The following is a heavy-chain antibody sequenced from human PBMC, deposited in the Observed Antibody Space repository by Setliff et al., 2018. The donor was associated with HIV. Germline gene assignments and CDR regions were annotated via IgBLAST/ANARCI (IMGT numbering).Heavy chain of an antibody. V-gene: IGHV7-4-1*02. D-gene: IGHD3-10*01. Sequence: ASVKVSCKASGYTFTSYAMNWVRQAPGQGLEWMGWINTNTGNPTYAQGFTGRFVFSLDTSVSTAYLQTSSLKAEDTAVYYCAGDSPPGAFDIWGQGTMVTVSS. J-gene: IGHJ3*02. CDR1: GYTFTSYA. CDR3: AGDSPPGAFDI. CDR2: INTNTGNP.